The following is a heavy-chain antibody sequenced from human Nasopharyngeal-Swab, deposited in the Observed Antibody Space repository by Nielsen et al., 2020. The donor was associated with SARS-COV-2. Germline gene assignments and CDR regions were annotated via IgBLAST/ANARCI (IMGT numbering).Heavy chain of an antibody. D-gene: IGHD1-26*01. V-gene: IGHV3-30-3*01. CDR2: ISYDGSNK. Sequence: RQPPWKGLEWVAVISYDGSNKYYADSVKGRFTISRDNSKNTLYLQMNSLRAEDTAVYYCARDRVSGSYVDYWGQGTLVTVSS. J-gene: IGHJ4*02. CDR3: ARDRVSGSYVDY.